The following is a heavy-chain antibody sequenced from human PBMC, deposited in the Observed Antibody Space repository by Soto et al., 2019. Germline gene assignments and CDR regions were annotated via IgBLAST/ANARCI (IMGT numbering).Heavy chain of an antibody. J-gene: IGHJ6*02. CDR2: IVVGSGTT. D-gene: IGHD4-4*01. CDR3: AGSYSNLYYYYGMDV. Sequence: SVKVSCKTSGFTFSNSAVQWVRQARGQRLEWIAWIVVGSGTTNYAQNFQGRVTITRDMSTSTAYMELSSLRAEDTAVYYCAGSYSNLYYYYGMDVWGQGTTVTVSS. V-gene: IGHV1-58*01. CDR1: GFTFSNSA.